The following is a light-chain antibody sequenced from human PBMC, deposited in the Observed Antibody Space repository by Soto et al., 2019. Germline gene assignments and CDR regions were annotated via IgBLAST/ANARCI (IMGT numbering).Light chain of an antibody. Sequence: EIVLTQSPATLSSSPWQRATLSCSSSQSIDTYLAWYQQKPGQAPRLLIYDASDRATGIPTRFSGSGSGTDFTLTISGLEPEDFALYYCQKRYNWPLTFGGGTKVDIK. J-gene: IGKJ4*01. CDR3: QKRYNWPLT. CDR1: QSIDTY. CDR2: DAS. V-gene: IGKV3-11*01.